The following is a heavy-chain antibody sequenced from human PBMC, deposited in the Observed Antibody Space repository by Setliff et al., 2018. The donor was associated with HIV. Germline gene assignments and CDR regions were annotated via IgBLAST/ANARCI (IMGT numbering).Heavy chain of an antibody. V-gene: IGHV3-23*01. D-gene: IGHD3-22*01. CDR2: ISGSGGST. Sequence: GGSLRLSCAASGFTFSSYAMSWVRQAPGKGLEWVSAISGSGGSTYYADSVKGRFTSSRDNSKNTLYLQMNSLRAEDTALYYCAKEVTMIVVDSLYYWGQGTLVTVSS. J-gene: IGHJ4*02. CDR3: AKEVTMIVVDSLYY. CDR1: GFTFSSYA.